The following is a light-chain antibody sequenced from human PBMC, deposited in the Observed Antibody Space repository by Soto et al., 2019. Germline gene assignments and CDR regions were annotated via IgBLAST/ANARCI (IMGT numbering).Light chain of an antibody. Sequence: DIQMTQSPSSLSASVGDRVTITCRASQTISNYLNWYQQKPGKAPNLLIYAASSLQSGVPSRFSGSGSGTDFTLTISSLQPEDFATYYCQQSYSNPGTFGQGIKVEIK. CDR3: QQSYSNPGT. J-gene: IGKJ1*01. CDR2: AAS. V-gene: IGKV1-39*01. CDR1: QTISNY.